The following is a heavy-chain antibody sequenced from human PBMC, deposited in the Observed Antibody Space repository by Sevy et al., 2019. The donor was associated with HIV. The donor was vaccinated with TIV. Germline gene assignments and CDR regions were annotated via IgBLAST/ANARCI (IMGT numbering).Heavy chain of an antibody. CDR2: INESGIT. V-gene: IGHV4-34*01. Sequence: SETLSLTCGVHDGSFSGYYWSWIRQLPGKGLEWIGEINESGITYYNPSLKSRVTISVDTSKKQFSLKLNSVTAAVTAVYFCARSPPVVVVPGAPSWFDPWGQGTLVTVSS. D-gene: IGHD2-2*01. CDR3: ARSPPVVVVPGAPSWFDP. CDR1: DGSFSGYY. J-gene: IGHJ5*02.